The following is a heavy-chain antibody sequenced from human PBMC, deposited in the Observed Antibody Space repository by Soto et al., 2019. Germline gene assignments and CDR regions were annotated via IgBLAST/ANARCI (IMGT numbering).Heavy chain of an antibody. CDR2: ISYDGSNK. CDR3: AKADSSGWRCYYGMDV. Sequence: QVQLVESGGGVVQPGRSLRLSCAASGFTFSSYGMNWVRQAPGKGLEWVAVISYDGSNKYYADSVKGRFTISRDSSKNIRYLQMNRLRAEDTAVYYCAKADSSGWRCYYGMDVWGQGTTFTVSS. D-gene: IGHD6-25*01. CDR1: GFTFSSYG. J-gene: IGHJ6*02. V-gene: IGHV3-30*18.